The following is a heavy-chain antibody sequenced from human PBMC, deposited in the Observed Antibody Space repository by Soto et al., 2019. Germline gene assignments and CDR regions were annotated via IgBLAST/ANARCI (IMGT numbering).Heavy chain of an antibody. CDR3: ARHPQGWSGYYDPESGWFDP. CDR1: GGSISSYY. CDR2: IYYSGST. Sequence: SETLSLTCTVSGGSISSYYWSWIRQPPGKGLEWIGYIYYSGSTNYNPSLKSRVTISVDTSKNQFSLKLSSVTAADTAVYYCARHPQGWSGYYDPESGWFDPWGQGTLVTVSS. D-gene: IGHD3-9*01. V-gene: IGHV4-59*08. J-gene: IGHJ5*02.